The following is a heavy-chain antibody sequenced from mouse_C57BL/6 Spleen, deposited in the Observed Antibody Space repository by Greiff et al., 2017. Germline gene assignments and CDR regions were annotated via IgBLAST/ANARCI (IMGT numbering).Heavy chain of an antibody. CDR3: ARGTTVVYFDY. V-gene: IGHV1-82*01. Sequence: VQLQQSGPELVKPGASVKISCKASGYAFSSSWMNWVKQRPGKGLEWIGRIYPGDGDTNYNGKFKGKATLTADKSSSTAYMQLSSLTSEDSAVYVCARGTTVVYFDYWGQGTTLTVSS. CDR1: GYAFSSSW. D-gene: IGHD1-1*01. J-gene: IGHJ2*01. CDR2: IYPGDGDT.